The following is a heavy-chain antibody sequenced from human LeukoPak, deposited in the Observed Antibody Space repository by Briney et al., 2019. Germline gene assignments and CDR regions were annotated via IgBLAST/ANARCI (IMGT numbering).Heavy chain of an antibody. V-gene: IGHV4-59*11. Sequence: SETLSLTCIVSGASISSHYWSGMRQPPGKGLEWIGYIYHSGSTKYNPSLKSRVAISVDTSKNQFSLKLKSMTAADTAIYYCYVESEYGHYDYWGQGTLVAVSS. CDR1: GASISSHY. CDR3: YVESEYGHYDY. CDR2: IYHSGST. D-gene: IGHD4-17*01. J-gene: IGHJ4*02.